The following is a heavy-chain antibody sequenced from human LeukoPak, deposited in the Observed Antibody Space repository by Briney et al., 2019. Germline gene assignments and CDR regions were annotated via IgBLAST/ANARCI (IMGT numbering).Heavy chain of an antibody. CDR2: IYSGDNT. J-gene: IGHJ4*02. CDR3: AGRRVLDASFDY. Sequence: GGSLRLSCAASGFTVSNNYMSWVRQAPGEGLEWVSVIYSGDNTYYVESVKGRFTISRDNSKTTLFLQMNRLRAEDTAVYYCAGRRVLDASFDYWGQGTLVTVSS. V-gene: IGHV3-66*02. D-gene: IGHD3-16*01. CDR1: GFTVSNNY.